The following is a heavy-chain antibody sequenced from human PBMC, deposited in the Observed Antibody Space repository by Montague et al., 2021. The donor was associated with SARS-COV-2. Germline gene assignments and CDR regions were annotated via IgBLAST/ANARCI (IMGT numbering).Heavy chain of an antibody. J-gene: IGHJ4*02. Sequence: SLRLSCAASGFTFNTYGMSWVRQAPGQGLEWVSCISSSGGTYYAGSVKGRFAISRDTSNNTLYLQMNSLRAEDTAIYYCAKQRGTITTTFDYWGQGSLVAVSS. D-gene: IGHD1-1*01. CDR3: AKQRGTITTTFDY. V-gene: IGHV3-23*01. CDR2: ISSSGGT. CDR1: GFTFNTYG.